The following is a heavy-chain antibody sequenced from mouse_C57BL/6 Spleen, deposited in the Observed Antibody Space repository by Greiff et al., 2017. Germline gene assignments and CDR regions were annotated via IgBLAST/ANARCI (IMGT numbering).Heavy chain of an antibody. CDR2: IYPSDSET. Sequence: QVQLQQPGAELVRPGSSVKLSCKASGYTFTSYWMDWVKQRPGQGLEWIGNIYPSDSETHYNQKFKDKATLTVDKSSSTAYMQLSSLTSEDSAVYYCARGAELGRAMDYWGQGTSGTVSS. CDR1: GYTFTSYW. CDR3: ARGAELGRAMDY. J-gene: IGHJ4*01. V-gene: IGHV1-61*01. D-gene: IGHD4-1*01.